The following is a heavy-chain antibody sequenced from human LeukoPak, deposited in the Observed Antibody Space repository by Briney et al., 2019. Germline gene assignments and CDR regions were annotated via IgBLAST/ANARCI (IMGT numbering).Heavy chain of an antibody. Sequence: SETLSLTCTVSGGSISSYYWSWIRQPPGKGLEWVGYIYYSGSTNYNPSLKSRVTISVDTSKNQFSLKLNSVTAADTAVYYCARDGYYDSSGYPSIYYYYYMDVWGKGTTVTVSS. J-gene: IGHJ6*03. CDR1: GGSISSYY. D-gene: IGHD3-22*01. CDR3: ARDGYYDSSGYPSIYYYYYMDV. CDR2: IYYSGST. V-gene: IGHV4-59*12.